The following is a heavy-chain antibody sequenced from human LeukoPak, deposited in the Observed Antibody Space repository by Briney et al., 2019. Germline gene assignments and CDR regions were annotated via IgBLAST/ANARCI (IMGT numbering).Heavy chain of an antibody. CDR3: ARGGVVGAINYFDY. CDR2: INTDSSSI. Sequence: PWGSLKLSCAASGFTSSTYNMNWVRQAPGKGLEWVSYINTDSSSIYYADSVKGRFTISRDNAKDSLYLHMNSLRDEDTAVYYCARGGVVGAINYFDYWGQGTLFSVSS. J-gene: IGHJ4*02. D-gene: IGHD1-26*01. CDR1: GFTSSTYN. V-gene: IGHV3-48*02.